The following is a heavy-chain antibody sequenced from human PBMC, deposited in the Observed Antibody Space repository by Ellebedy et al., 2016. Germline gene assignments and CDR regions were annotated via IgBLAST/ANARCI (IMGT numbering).Heavy chain of an antibody. V-gene: IGHV1-3*01. CDR2: INAGNGNT. J-gene: IGHJ4*02. D-gene: IGHD6-19*01. CDR1: GYTLTSYA. CDR3: ARDQRQWLGLDY. Sequence: ASVKVSCKASGYTLTSYAMHWVRQAPGQRLEWMGWINAGNGNTKYSQKFQGRVTITRDTSASTAYMELRSLRSDDAAVYYCARDQRQWLGLDYWGQGTLVTVSS.